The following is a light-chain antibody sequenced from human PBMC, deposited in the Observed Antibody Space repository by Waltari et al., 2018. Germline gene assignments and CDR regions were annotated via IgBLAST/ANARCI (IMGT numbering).Light chain of an antibody. CDR2: WAS. Sequence: DIVMTQIPDSPAVSLGEPAATTCQSCRSVLFRPNNRNYLAWYQQKPGQSPNLVLYWASTRESGVPDRFSGSVSATDFTLTISSLQAEDVAVYYGQQYYSSPFTFGPGTKLAIK. CDR1: RSVLFRPNNRNY. J-gene: IGKJ3*01. V-gene: IGKV4-1*01. CDR3: QQYYSSPFT.